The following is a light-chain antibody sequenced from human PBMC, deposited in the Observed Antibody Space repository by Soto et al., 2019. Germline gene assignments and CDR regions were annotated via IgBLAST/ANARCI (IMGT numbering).Light chain of an antibody. CDR1: SSDVGVYND. CDR3: SSYTSSSTDV. Sequence: QSALTQPASVSGSPGQSITISCTATSSDVGVYNDVSWFQQRPGKAPKLMIFEVSNRPSGVSSRFSGSKSGNTASLTISGLQAEDEADYYCSSYTSSSTDVFGTGTKLTVL. CDR2: EVS. V-gene: IGLV2-14*01. J-gene: IGLJ1*01.